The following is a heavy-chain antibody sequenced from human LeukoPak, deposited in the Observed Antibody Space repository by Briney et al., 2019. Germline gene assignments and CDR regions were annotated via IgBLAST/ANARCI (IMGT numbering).Heavy chain of an antibody. CDR3: ARQGIAARRGYFDY. D-gene: IGHD6-6*01. CDR2: INHSGST. CDR1: GGSFSGYY. Sequence: SETLSLTCAVYGGSFSGYYWSWIRQPPGKGLEWIGEINHSGSTNYNPSLKSRVTISVDTSKNQFSLKLSSVTAADTAVYYCARQGIAARRGYFDYWGQGTLVTVSS. J-gene: IGHJ4*02. V-gene: IGHV4-34*01.